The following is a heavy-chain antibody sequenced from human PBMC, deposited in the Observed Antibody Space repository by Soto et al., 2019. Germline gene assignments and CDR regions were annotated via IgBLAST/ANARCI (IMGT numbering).Heavy chain of an antibody. CDR2: VSASGRSR. CDR3: AKDGNWLDVYYDV. CDR1: GFTFSSYA. D-gene: IGHD3-16*01. J-gene: IGHJ4*02. V-gene: IGHV3-23*01. Sequence: GGSLRLSCAASGFTFSSYAMQWFPQAPGKGLEWVSIVSASGRSRYHADSVKGRFTISRDNSKNTLYLHMTNLRAEDTAVYYCAKDGNWLDVYYDVWGQGTPVTVS.